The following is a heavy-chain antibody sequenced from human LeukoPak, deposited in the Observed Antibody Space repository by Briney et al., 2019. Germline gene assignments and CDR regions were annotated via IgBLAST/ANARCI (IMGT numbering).Heavy chain of an antibody. CDR2: IGGGGTPT. CDR1: GFTFSYYA. D-gene: IGHD6-25*01. J-gene: IGHJ4*02. CDR3: AKNSGYSWQYFFDY. V-gene: IGHV3-23*01. Sequence: GGSLRLFCAASGFTFSYYAMSWVRQAPGKGLEWVSAIGGGGTPTYYADSVKGRFTISRDNSKNTLYLQMNSLRAEDAAVYFCAKNSGYSWQYFFDYWGQGTLVTVSS.